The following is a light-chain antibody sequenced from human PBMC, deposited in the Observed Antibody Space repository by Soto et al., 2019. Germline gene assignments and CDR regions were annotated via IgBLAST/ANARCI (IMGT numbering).Light chain of an antibody. J-gene: IGLJ2*01. Sequence: SALTQPASVSGSPGQSITLSCTGTSSDVGAYNFVSWYQQFPGKAPKLMIYEVSNRPSGVSDRFSGSKSGNTASLIISGLQAEDEADYYCSSQTGSATLLFGGGTKVTVL. CDR3: SSQTGSATLL. V-gene: IGLV2-14*01. CDR2: EVS. CDR1: SSDVGAYNF.